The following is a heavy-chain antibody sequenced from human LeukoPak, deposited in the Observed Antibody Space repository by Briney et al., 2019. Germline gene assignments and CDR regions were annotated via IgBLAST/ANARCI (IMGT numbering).Heavy chain of an antibody. CDR1: GFTFSSYG. D-gene: IGHD2-2*01. CDR2: IWYDGSNK. J-gene: IGHJ4*02. Sequence: GGSLTLSCAASGFTFSSYGMHWVRQAPDKGLEWVAVIWYDGSNKYYADSVKGRFTISRDNSKNTLYLQMNSLRAEDTAVYYCARGGDIVVVPAAMSLDYWGQGTPVTVSS. CDR3: ARGGDIVVVPAAMSLDY. V-gene: IGHV3-33*01.